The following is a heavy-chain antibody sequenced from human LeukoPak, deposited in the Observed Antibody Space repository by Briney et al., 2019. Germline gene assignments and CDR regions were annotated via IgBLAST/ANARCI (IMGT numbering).Heavy chain of an antibody. CDR2: VSWNSGSV. J-gene: IGHJ4*02. Sequence: GRSLRLSCAASGFTFDDYAMHWVRQAPGKGLEWVSGVSWNSGSVGYADSVKGRFTISRDNSKNTLYLQMNSLRAEDTAVYYCARELAADFDYWGQGTLVTVSS. D-gene: IGHD6-13*01. V-gene: IGHV3-9*01. CDR3: ARELAADFDY. CDR1: GFTFDDYA.